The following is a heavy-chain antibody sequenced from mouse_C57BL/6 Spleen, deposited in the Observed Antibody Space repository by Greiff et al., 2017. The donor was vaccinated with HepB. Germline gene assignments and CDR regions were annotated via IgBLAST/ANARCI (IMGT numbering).Heavy chain of an antibody. J-gene: IGHJ2*01. CDR1: GFTFSSYA. D-gene: IGHD2-5*01. CDR2: ISSGGDYI. CDR3: TRAHYSNYGAYYFDY. Sequence: EVQVVESGEGLVKPGGSLKLSCAASGFTFSSYAMSWVRQTPEKRLEWVAYISSGGDYIYYADTVKGRFTISRDNARNTLYLQMSSLKSEDTAMYYCTRAHYSNYGAYYFDYWGQGTTLTVSS. V-gene: IGHV5-9-1*02.